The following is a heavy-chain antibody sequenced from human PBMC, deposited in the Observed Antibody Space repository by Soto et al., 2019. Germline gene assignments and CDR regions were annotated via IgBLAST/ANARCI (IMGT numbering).Heavy chain of an antibody. Sequence: SETLSLTCTVSAGSVSSSSYSWGWIRQSPGKGLEWIGTIYSSENTYYNPSLLSRVTISVDTSKNEFSVRLSSVTAADTAVYYCARLNGYCISTNCHGYYGMDVWGQGTTVT. V-gene: IGHV4-39*01. J-gene: IGHJ6*02. CDR2: IYSSENT. CDR1: AGSVSSSSYS. D-gene: IGHD2-2*03. CDR3: ARLNGYCISTNCHGYYGMDV.